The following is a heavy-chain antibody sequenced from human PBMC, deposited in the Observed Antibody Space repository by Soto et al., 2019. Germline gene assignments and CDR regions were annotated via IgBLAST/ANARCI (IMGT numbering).Heavy chain of an antibody. D-gene: IGHD4-17*01. J-gene: IGHJ3*02. CDR1: GFTISTYA. CDR2: ISASDSKT. V-gene: IGHV3-23*01. CDR3: ARDRRGDYVYSAFYI. Sequence: EVQLLESGGGLVQPGGSLRLPCAASGFTISTYAMTWVRQAPGKGLEWVSVISASDSKTYYADSVKGRFTISRDNSWNTLYLQMDSLRGEDTALYYCARDRRGDYVYSAFYIWGQGTVVTVSS.